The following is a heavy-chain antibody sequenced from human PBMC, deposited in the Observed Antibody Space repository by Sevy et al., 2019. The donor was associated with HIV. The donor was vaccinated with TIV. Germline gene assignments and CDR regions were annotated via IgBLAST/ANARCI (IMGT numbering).Heavy chain of an antibody. J-gene: IGHJ3*02. D-gene: IGHD3-10*01. CDR2: IKSKTDGGKT. Sequence: GGSLRLSCAASGFTFSNAWMSWVRQAPGKGLEWVGRIKSKTDGGKTDYAAPVKGRFTISRDDSKNTLYLQMNSLKTEDTAVYYCTTDPSPRSMVRGVIIAGDAFDIWGQGTMVTVSS. V-gene: IGHV3-15*01. CDR3: TTDPSPRSMVRGVIIAGDAFDI. CDR1: GFTFSNAW.